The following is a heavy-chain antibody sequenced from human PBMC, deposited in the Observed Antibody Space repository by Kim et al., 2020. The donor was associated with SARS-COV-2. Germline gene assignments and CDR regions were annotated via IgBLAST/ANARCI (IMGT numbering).Heavy chain of an antibody. Sequence: YGADAGKGRVTISRDNSKNTVYLQVDSLRAEDTAVYYCARVSGNYPAFDCWGQGTLVTVSS. D-gene: IGHD1-26*01. V-gene: IGHV3-53*01. J-gene: IGHJ4*01. CDR3: ARVSGNYPAFDC.